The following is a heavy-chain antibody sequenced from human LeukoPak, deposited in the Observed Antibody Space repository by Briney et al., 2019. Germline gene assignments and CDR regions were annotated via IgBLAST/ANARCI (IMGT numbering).Heavy chain of an antibody. Sequence: HPGGSLRLSCAASGFTFSSYAMSWVRQAPGKGLEWVSAISGSGGSTYYADSVKGRFTISRDNSKNTLYLQMNSLRAEDTAVYYCAKGPKAGYSSSWYGGYYYMDVWGKGTTVTVSS. D-gene: IGHD6-13*01. V-gene: IGHV3-23*01. CDR2: ISGSGGST. CDR1: GFTFSSYA. J-gene: IGHJ6*03. CDR3: AKGPKAGYSSSWYGGYYYMDV.